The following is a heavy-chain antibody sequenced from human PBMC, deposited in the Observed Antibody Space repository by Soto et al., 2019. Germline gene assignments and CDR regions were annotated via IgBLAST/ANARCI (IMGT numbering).Heavy chain of an antibody. D-gene: IGHD3-3*01. Sequence: ASVKVSCKASGYSFAGYLLHWVRQAPGQGLEWMGWINTDSGDTKYARKFQGRVTMTRDTSTSTGYMELSSLRSDDTAVYHSTRGTGFWSGYYRYYGMDVWGQGTTVTVS. CDR1: GYSFAGYL. CDR3: TRGTGFWSGYYRYYGMDV. V-gene: IGHV1-2*02. J-gene: IGHJ6*02. CDR2: INTDSGDT.